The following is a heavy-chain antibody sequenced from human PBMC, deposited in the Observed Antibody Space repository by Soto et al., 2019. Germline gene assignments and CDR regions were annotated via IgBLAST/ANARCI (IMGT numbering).Heavy chain of an antibody. CDR1: GGTFSSYA. Sequence: QVQLVQSGAEVKKPGSSVKVSCKASGGTFSSYAISWVRQALGQGLEWMGGIIPIFGTANYAQKFQGRVTITADESTSTAYMELSSLRSEDTAVYYCARTVLDGYSSGWVGLPPEGWGQGTLVTVSS. CDR3: ARTVLDGYSSGWVGLPPEG. J-gene: IGHJ4*02. V-gene: IGHV1-69*01. CDR2: IIPIFGTA. D-gene: IGHD6-19*01.